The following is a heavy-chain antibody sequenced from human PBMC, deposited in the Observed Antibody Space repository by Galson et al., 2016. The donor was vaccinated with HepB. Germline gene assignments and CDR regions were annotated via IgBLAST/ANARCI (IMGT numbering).Heavy chain of an antibody. J-gene: IGHJ4*02. V-gene: IGHV1-3*01. D-gene: IGHD5-18*01. Sequence: SVKVSCKASGYTFTSYAMHWVRQAPGQRLEWMGWINAGNGNTIYSQKFQGRVTITRDTSASTAYMELSSLRSEDTAVYYCARDYHVWTGYTYGPHYYFDYWGQGTLVTVSS. CDR2: INAGNGNT. CDR3: ARDYHVWTGYTYGPHYYFDY. CDR1: GYTFTSYA.